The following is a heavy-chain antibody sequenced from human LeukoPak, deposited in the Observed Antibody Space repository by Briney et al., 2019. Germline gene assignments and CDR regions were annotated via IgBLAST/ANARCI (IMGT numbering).Heavy chain of an antibody. CDR3: AKSLSVGDLYYYYGMDV. CDR1: GFTFSSYG. D-gene: IGHD3-16*01. V-gene: IGHV3-30*18. Sequence: GRSLRLSCAASGFTFSSYGMHWVRQAPGKGLEWVAVISYDGSNKYYADSVKGRFTTSRDNSKNTLYLQMNSLRAEDTAVYYCAKSLSVGDLYYYYGMDVWGKGTTVTISS. J-gene: IGHJ6*04. CDR2: ISYDGSNK.